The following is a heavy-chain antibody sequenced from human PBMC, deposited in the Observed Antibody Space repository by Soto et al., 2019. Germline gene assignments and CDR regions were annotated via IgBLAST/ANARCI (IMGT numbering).Heavy chain of an antibody. CDR3: ASLGSCSDVSSFPS. V-gene: IGHV1-2*02. CDR1: GYTFTGYA. J-gene: IGHJ1*01. D-gene: IGHD2-15*01. Sequence: RASGNISCKASGYTFTGYALHCVRQAPAQGLEWIGWIKTNFGATKYARKFQGRFTMTRGTSTTTAYLELHSLRSDDTAVYFCASLGSCSDVSSFPSWRQG. CDR2: IKTNFGAT.